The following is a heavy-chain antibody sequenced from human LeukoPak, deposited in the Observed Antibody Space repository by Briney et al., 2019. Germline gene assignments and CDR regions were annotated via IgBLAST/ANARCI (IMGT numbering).Heavy chain of an antibody. V-gene: IGHV4-59*08. CDR1: GGSISGYY. Sequence: SETLSLTCTVSGGSISGYYWIWIRQPPGKGLEWIAYVYYNAITNYNPSLKSRVIISVDPSKSQFSLKLSSVTAADTAVYFCARHLYSGYDRVFDYRGQGSLVTVSS. CDR3: ARHLYSGYDRVFDY. J-gene: IGHJ4*02. D-gene: IGHD5-12*01. CDR2: VYYNAIT.